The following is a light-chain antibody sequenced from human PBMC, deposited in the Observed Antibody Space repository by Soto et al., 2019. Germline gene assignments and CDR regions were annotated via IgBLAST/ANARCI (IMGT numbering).Light chain of an antibody. CDR2: DAS. CDR3: QQRSNWPYT. V-gene: IGKV3-11*01. Sequence: EIVLTQSPATLSLSPGERATLSCRASQSVSSYLAWYPHKPGQAPRLLIDDASNRATGIPAKLSGSGSGTDVTLTSSSLEPEDFAVYYCQQRSNWPYTFGQGTKVEIK. CDR1: QSVSSY. J-gene: IGKJ2*01.